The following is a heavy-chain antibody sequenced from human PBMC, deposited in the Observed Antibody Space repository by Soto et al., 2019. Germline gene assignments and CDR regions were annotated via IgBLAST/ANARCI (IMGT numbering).Heavy chain of an antibody. D-gene: IGHD2-15*01. V-gene: IGHV4-39*01. J-gene: IGHJ6*02. CDR2: IFYSGST. Sequence: SATLSLTCTVSGCSITSSSSSWGWIRQPPGKGLQWIGNIFYSGSTYYNPSLKSRVTISVDTSKNQFSLKLSSVTAADTAVYYCPTHPRGSRMDVWGQGTTVT. CDR1: GCSITSSSSS. CDR3: PTHPRGSRMDV.